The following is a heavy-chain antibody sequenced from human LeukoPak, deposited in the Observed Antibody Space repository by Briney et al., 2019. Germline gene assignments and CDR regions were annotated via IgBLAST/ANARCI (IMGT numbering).Heavy chain of an antibody. CDR1: GFTFSSRDW. J-gene: IGHJ4*02. Sequence: PGGSLRLSCVASGFTFSSRDWMTWVRQAPGKGLEWVGRIKSKTDGGTTDYAAPVKGRFTISRDDSKNTLYLQMNSLKTEDTAVYYCTTDPYYWIDREPNDYWGQGTLVTVSS. CDR3: TTDPYYWIDREPNDY. V-gene: IGHV3-15*01. CDR2: IKSKTDGGTT. D-gene: IGHD3-10*01.